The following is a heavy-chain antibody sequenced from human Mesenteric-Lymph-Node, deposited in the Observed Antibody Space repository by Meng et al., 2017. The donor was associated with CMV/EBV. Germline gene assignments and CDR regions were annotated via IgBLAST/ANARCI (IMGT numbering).Heavy chain of an antibody. CDR1: YSFITYG. D-gene: IGHD2-15*01. CDR2: ISAYNGNT. CDR3: ARNCSGPVCSSSGMDV. V-gene: IGHV1-18*01. Sequence: YSFITYGSTGVRQVPEQGLEWMGWISAYNGNTDYAQKLQGRVTMTTDTSTSTAYMELRSLRLDDPAVYYCARNCSGPVCSSSGMDVWGQGTLVTVSS. J-gene: IGHJ6*02.